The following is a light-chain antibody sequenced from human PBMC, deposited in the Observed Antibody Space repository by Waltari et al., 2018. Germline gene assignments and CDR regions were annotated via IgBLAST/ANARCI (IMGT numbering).Light chain of an antibody. Sequence: DILMTQTPLSLSVTPGQPASISCKSSQSLLFFNGKTYLYWILQKPGQPPQLLVYDASHRLSGVPDRFSGSGSGTDFTLKISRVEAEDVGVYYCMQSAQHPWTFGQGTKVEIK. CDR1: QSLLFFNGKTY. CDR3: MQSAQHPWT. CDR2: DAS. J-gene: IGKJ1*01. V-gene: IGKV2D-29*01.